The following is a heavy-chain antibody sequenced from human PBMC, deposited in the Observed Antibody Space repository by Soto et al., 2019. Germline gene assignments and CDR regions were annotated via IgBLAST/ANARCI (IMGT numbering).Heavy chain of an antibody. J-gene: IGHJ4*02. D-gene: IGHD3-22*01. CDR3: AKDQGGDSSGYLGAYYFDY. CDR1: GFTFSSYG. Sequence: QVQLVESGGGVVQPGRSLRLSCAASGFTFSSYGMHWVRQAPGKGLEWVAVISYDGSNKYYADSVKGRFTISRDNSKNTLYLQMNSLRAEDTAVYYCAKDQGGDSSGYLGAYYFDYWGQETLVTVSS. V-gene: IGHV3-30*18. CDR2: ISYDGSNK.